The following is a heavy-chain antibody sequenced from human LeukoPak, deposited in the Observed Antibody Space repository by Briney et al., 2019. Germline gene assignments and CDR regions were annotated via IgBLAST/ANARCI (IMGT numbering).Heavy chain of an antibody. Sequence: PSETLYLTCTVSGGPISSYYWSWIRQPPGKGLEWIGYIYYSGSTNYNPSLKSRVTISVDTSKNQFSLKLSSVTAADMAVYYCARAAAGSSWYVIDYWGQGTLVTVSS. CDR3: ARAAAGSSWYVIDY. V-gene: IGHV4-59*01. D-gene: IGHD6-13*01. CDR1: GGPISSYY. J-gene: IGHJ4*02. CDR2: IYYSGST.